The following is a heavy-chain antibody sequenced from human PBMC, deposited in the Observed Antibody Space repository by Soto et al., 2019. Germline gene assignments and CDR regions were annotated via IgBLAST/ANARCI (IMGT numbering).Heavy chain of an antibody. D-gene: IGHD2-2*01. CDR1: GGSISSSSYY. CDR3: AIIPGSPRMPKGYYFDY. Sequence: PSETLSLTCTVSGGSISSSSYYWGWIRQPPGKGLEWIGSIYYSGSTYYNPSLKSRVTISVDTSKNQFSLKLSSVTAADTAVYYCAIIPGSPRMPKGYYFDYWGQGTLVTVSS. CDR2: IYYSGST. J-gene: IGHJ4*02. V-gene: IGHV4-39*01.